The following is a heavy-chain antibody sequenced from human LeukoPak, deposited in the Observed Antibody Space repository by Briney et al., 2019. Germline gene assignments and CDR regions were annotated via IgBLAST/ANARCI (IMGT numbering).Heavy chain of an antibody. CDR1: GFIFNEYA. CDR2: ISFDENSQ. Sequence: GGSLRLSCAASGFIFNEYAMHWVRQAPGKGLEWLAMISFDENSQYYADSVRGRFSISRDNSMDTLYLQMSSLRVEDTAVYYCARGPPYGSRSDYFDLWGQGTLVTVSA. D-gene: IGHD3-10*01. J-gene: IGHJ4*02. CDR3: ARGPPYGSRSDYFDL. V-gene: IGHV3-30*03.